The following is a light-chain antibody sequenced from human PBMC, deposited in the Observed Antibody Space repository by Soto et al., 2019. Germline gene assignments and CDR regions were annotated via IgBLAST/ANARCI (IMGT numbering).Light chain of an antibody. Sequence: QSVLTQPPSASGTPGQKVTISCSGSSSNIGSDFVYWFQQFPGTAPMLLIYRNNQRPSGVSDRFSGSKSGTSGSLTISGLRSEDEADYYCVSWDGSLSGGVFGGGTKVTVL. CDR1: SSNIGSDF. CDR3: VSWDGSLSGGV. J-gene: IGLJ3*02. CDR2: RNN. V-gene: IGLV1-47*01.